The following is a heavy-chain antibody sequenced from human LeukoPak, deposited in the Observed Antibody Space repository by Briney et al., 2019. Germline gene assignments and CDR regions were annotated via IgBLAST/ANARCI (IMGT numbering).Heavy chain of an antibody. CDR2: ISAYNGNT. CDR3: ATQVVISDGGWFDP. J-gene: IGHJ5*02. Sequence: VASVKVSCKTSGYTSTNYGISWVRQAPGQGLEWMGWISAYNGNTNYAQKLQGRVTMTTDTSTSTAYMELGSLRSEDTAVYYCATQVVISDGGWFDPWGQGTLVTVSS. V-gene: IGHV1-18*01. CDR1: GYTSTNYG. D-gene: IGHD2-2*01.